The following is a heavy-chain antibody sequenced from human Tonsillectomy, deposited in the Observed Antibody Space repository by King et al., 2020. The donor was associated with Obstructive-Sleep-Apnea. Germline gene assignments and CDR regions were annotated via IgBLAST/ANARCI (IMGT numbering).Heavy chain of an antibody. D-gene: IGHD5-18*01. J-gene: IGHJ6*02. Sequence: QLVQSGGGVVQPGRSLRLSCAASGFTFSSYGMHWVRQAPGKGLEWVAVISDDGSSKYYADSVKGRFTISRDNSKNTLYLQMNSLRGEDTAVYYCAKDRDSYGTYGMDVWGQGTTVTVSS. CDR2: ISDDGSSK. CDR1: GFTFSSYG. V-gene: IGHV3-30*18. CDR3: AKDRDSYGTYGMDV.